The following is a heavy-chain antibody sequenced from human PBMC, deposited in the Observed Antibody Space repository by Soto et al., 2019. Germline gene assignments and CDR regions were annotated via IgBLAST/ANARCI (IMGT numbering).Heavy chain of an antibody. CDR2: ISYDGSNK. Sequence: PGGSLRLSCAASGFTFSSYGMHWVRQAPGKGLEWVAVISYDGSNKYYADSVKGRFTISRDNSKNTLYLQMNSLRAEDTAVYYCAKKREIVVGPDAFDIWGQGTMVTVSS. CDR1: GFTFSSYG. D-gene: IGHD2-15*01. J-gene: IGHJ3*02. V-gene: IGHV3-30*18. CDR3: AKKREIVVGPDAFDI.